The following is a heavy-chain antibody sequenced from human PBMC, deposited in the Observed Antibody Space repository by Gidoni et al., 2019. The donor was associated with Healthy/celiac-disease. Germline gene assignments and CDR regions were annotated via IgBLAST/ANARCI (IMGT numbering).Heavy chain of an antibody. J-gene: IGHJ4*02. D-gene: IGHD3-10*01. Sequence: QGQQVASGGGVVQPGRATTPSCAASAFTFTDYGTPWVRPAPGKGLEGCAVIAYDGSNKYYADSVKGRFTISRDNSKNTLYLQMNSLRAEDTAVYYCAKLWTYGSGSHQVNLFFDYWGQGTLVTVSS. CDR1: AFTFTDYG. CDR2: IAYDGSNK. V-gene: IGHV3-30*18. CDR3: AKLWTYGSGSHQVNLFFDY.